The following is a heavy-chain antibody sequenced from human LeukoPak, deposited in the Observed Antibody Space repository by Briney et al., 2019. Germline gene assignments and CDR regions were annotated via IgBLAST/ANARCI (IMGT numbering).Heavy chain of an antibody. CDR2: INPSGGST. D-gene: IGHD4-17*01. Sequence: GASVKVSCKASGYTFTSYYMHWVRQAPGQGLEWMGIINPSGGSTSYAQKFQGRVTMTRDTSTSTVYMELSSLRSEDTAVYYCAKDNMDYGDYWGVPKHAFDIWGQGTMVTVSP. V-gene: IGHV1-46*01. CDR1: GYTFTSYY. CDR3: AKDNMDYGDYWGVPKHAFDI. J-gene: IGHJ3*02.